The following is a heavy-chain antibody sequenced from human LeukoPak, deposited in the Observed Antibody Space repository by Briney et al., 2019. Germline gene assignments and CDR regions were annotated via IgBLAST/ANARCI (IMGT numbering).Heavy chain of an antibody. CDR1: GGTFSTYA. CDR3: AREATPQTSTLYYYYYYMDV. Sequence: ASVKVSCKASGGTFSTYAISWLRQAPGQGLEWMGGIIPIYGIANYAQKLRGRVTITADDSTSTSYMEVNGLRSEDTAVYYCAREATPQTSTLYYYYYYMDVWGNGTPVTVSS. J-gene: IGHJ6*03. D-gene: IGHD1/OR15-1a*01. CDR2: IIPIYGIA. V-gene: IGHV1-69*13.